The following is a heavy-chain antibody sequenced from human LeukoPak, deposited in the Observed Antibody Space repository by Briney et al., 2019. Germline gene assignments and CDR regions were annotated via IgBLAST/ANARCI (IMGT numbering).Heavy chain of an antibody. Sequence: GGSLRLSCAASGFTFSSYSMNWVRQAPGKGLEWVAVIWYDGSNKYYADSAKGRFTISRDNSKNTLYLQMNSLRAEDTAVYYCARARNKNDIVVVYWGQGTLVTVSS. CDR2: IWYDGSNK. V-gene: IGHV3-33*08. CDR3: ARARNKNDIVVVY. J-gene: IGHJ4*02. CDR1: GFTFSSYS. D-gene: IGHD2-21*01.